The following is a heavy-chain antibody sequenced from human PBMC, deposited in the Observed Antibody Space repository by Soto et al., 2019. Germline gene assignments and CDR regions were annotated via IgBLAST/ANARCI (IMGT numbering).Heavy chain of an antibody. D-gene: IGHD3-9*01. CDR2: IWYDGSNK. CDR1: GFTFSSYG. J-gene: IGHJ6*02. CDR3: ARDVSDILTGYYYYGMDV. Sequence: GGSLRLSCAASGFTFSSYGMHWVRQAPGKGLEWVAVIWYDGSNKYYADSVKGRFTISRDNSKNTLYLQMNSLRAEDTAVYYCARDVSDILTGYYYYGMDVWGQGTTVTVS. V-gene: IGHV3-33*01.